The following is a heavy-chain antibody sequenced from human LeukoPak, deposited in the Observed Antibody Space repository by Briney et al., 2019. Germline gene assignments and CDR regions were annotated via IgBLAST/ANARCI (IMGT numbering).Heavy chain of an antibody. J-gene: IGHJ5*02. V-gene: IGHV1-46*01. D-gene: IGHD3-10*01. CDR3: ATVWFGEFTAFDP. Sequence: ASVKVSCKASGYVFTSYYIHWMRQAPGQGLEWMGKINPSGGRTNYAQKFQDRVTMTTDTSTSTAYMELTSLRSDDTAVYYCATVWFGEFTAFDPWGQGTLVTASS. CDR2: INPSGGRT. CDR1: GYVFTSYY.